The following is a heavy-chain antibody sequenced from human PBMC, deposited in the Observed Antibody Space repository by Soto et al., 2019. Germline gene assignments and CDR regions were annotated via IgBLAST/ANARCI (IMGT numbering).Heavy chain of an antibody. CDR3: ARTYYYDSSGLSVPFFDY. CDR2: IYYSGST. CDR1: GGSISSYY. V-gene: IGHV4-59*01. J-gene: IGHJ4*02. Sequence: SETLSLTCTVSGGSISSYYWSWIRQPPGKGLEWIGYIYYSGSTNYNPSLKSRVTISVDTSKNQFSLKLSSVTAADTAVYYCARTYYYDSSGLSVPFFDYWGQGTLVTVSS. D-gene: IGHD3-22*01.